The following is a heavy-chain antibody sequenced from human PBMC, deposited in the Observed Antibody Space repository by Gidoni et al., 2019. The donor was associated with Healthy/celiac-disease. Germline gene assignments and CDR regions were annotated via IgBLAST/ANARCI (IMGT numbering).Heavy chain of an antibody. V-gene: IGHV3-11*05. J-gene: IGHJ4*02. CDR2: ISSSSSYT. Sequence: QVQLVESGGGLVKPGGSLRLSCAASGFTFSDYYMSWIRQAPGKGLEWVSYISSSSSYTNYADSVKGRFTISRDNAKNSLYLQMNSLRAEDTAVYYCAREELTGTTSFDYWGQGTLVTVSS. CDR1: GFTFSDYY. CDR3: AREELTGTTSFDY. D-gene: IGHD1-20*01.